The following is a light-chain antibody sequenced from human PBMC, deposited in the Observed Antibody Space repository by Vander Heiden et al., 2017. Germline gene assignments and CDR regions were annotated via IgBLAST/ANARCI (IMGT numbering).Light chain of an antibody. Sequence: TISCSGSSSNIGSNTVTWYQQLPGTAPKLLIYSNNQRPSGVPDRFSGSKSGTSASLAISGLQSEDEADYYCAAWDDSLNGPVFGGGTKLTVL. CDR1: SSNIGSNT. V-gene: IGLV1-44*01. CDR3: AAWDDSLNGPV. CDR2: SNN. J-gene: IGLJ2*01.